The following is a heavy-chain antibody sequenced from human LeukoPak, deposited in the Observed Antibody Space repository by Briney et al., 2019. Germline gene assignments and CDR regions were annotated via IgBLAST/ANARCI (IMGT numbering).Heavy chain of an antibody. Sequence: PSETLSLTCTVSGGSISSYYWSWIRQPPGKGLEWIGYIYYSGSTNYNPSLKSRVTISVDTSKNQFSLKLSSVTAADTAVYYCARYAITMVRGVIISWFDPWGQGTLVTVSS. CDR1: GGSISSYY. CDR3: ARYAITMVRGVIISWFDP. V-gene: IGHV4-59*01. CDR2: IYYSGST. D-gene: IGHD3-10*01. J-gene: IGHJ5*02.